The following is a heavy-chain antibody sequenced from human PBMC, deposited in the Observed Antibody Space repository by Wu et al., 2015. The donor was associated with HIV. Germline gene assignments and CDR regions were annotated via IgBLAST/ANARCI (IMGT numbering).Heavy chain of an antibody. CDR1: GGSLSTYS. CDR2: MNPNSGNT. J-gene: IGHJ6*02. D-gene: IGHD4-17*01. Sequence: QVQLVQSGAEMKKPGSSVKISCKASGGSLSTYSINWVRQAPGQGLEWMGWMNPNSGNTGYAQRFQGRVTMTRNTSISTAYMELSSLKSEDTAVYYCARRPSRGPTEMDVWGQGTTVTVSS. V-gene: IGHV1-8*01. CDR3: ARRPSRGPTEMDV.